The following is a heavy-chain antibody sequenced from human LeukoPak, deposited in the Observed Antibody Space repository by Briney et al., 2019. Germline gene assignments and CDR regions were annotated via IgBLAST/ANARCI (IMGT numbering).Heavy chain of an antibody. CDR2: IYPGDSDT. D-gene: IGHD6-19*01. Sequence: GESLKISCKGSGYSFTSYWIGWVRLMPGKGLEWMGIIYPGDSDTRYSPSFQGQVTISADKSISTAYLQWSSLKASDTAMYYCARHPAWYSSGWAPDYWGQGTLVTVSS. CDR3: ARHPAWYSSGWAPDY. CDR1: GYSFTSYW. J-gene: IGHJ4*02. V-gene: IGHV5-51*01.